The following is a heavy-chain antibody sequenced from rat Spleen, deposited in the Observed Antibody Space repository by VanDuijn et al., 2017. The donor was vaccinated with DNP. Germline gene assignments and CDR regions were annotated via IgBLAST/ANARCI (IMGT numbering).Heavy chain of an antibody. V-gene: IGHV3-1*01. J-gene: IGHJ4*01. CDR3: ASYYYDGYYAMDA. D-gene: IGHD1-12*02. CDR2: ISYSGST. CDR1: GYSITSTY. Sequence: EVQLQESGPGLVKPSQSLSLTCSVTGYSITSTYWGWIRKFPGNKMEWIGYISYSGSTSYNPSLKSRISITRDTSKNQFFLQLNSVTTEDTATYYCASYYYDGYYAMDAWGQGTSVAVSS.